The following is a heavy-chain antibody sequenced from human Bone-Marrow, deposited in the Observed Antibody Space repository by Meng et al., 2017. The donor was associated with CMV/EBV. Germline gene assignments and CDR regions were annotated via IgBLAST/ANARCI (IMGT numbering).Heavy chain of an antibody. CDR3: AKHNGGAVPAAIGY. Sequence: GESLKISCAASGFTFSSYAMSWVRQAPGKGLEWVSDISGSGGSTYYADSVKGRFTISRDNSKNTLYLQMNSLRAEDTAVYYCAKHNGGAVPAAIGYWGQGTLVTVSS. CDR2: ISGSGGST. CDR1: GFTFSSYA. J-gene: IGHJ4*02. V-gene: IGHV3-23*01. D-gene: IGHD2-2*01.